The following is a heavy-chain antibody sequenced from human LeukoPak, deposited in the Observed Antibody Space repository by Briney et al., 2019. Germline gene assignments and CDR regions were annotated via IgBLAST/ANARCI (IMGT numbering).Heavy chain of an antibody. V-gene: IGHV4-59*01. D-gene: IGHD6-13*01. J-gene: IGHJ4*02. Sequence: PSETLSLTCTVSGGSISTYDWSWIRQSPGKGLEWIGYVFYRGSTNYNPSLKSRITISVDTSRNRFSLKLSSVTAADTAVYYCARGGPQDSSSWYSFDYWGQGTLVTVSS. CDR1: GGSISTYD. CDR2: VFYRGST. CDR3: ARGGPQDSSSWYSFDY.